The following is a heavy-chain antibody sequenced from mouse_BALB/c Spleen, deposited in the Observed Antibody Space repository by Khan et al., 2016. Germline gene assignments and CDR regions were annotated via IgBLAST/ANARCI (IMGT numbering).Heavy chain of an antibody. CDR2: ISNGGDNT. CDR1: GFTFSDYY. V-gene: IGHV5-12*02. Sequence: EVELVESGGGLVQPGGSLKLSCATSGFTFSDYYMYWVRQTPEKRLEGVAYISNGGDNTYYPDTVKGRFTISSDNAKNILYLQMSRLKSEDTAMYYCARHLRNYGSAWYFDVWGAGTTVTVSS. J-gene: IGHJ1*01. CDR3: ARHLRNYGSAWYFDV. D-gene: IGHD1-1*01.